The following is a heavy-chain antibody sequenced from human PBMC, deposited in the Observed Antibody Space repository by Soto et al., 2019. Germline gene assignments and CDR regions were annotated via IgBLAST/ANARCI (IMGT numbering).Heavy chain of an antibody. J-gene: IGHJ4*02. D-gene: IGHD3-10*01. CDR2: IKDDGREK. V-gene: IGHV3-7*01. CDR3: ARGSPYTAGMAY. CDR1: GFTCSTLW. Sequence: EVQLVESGGGLVQPGGSLRLSCAGSGFTCSTLWMNWVRQAPGKGLEWVATIKDDGREKYYVDSVKGRFTISRDTATNSVYLQMNSLRADDTAVYFCARGSPYTAGMAYWGQGSMVSVSS.